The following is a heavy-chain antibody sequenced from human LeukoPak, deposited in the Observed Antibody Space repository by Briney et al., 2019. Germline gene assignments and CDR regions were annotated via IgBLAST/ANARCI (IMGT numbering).Heavy chain of an antibody. V-gene: IGHV3-33*01. Sequence: GGSLRLSCAASGFTFSNYGMHWVRQAPGKGLEWVAVIWYDGSNKYYADSVKGRFTISRDNFKNILYLDMSSLRAEDTAVYYCARDYPLPQDYWGQGLLVTVSS. CDR1: GFTFSNYG. CDR2: IWYDGSNK. CDR3: ARDYPLPQDY. D-gene: IGHD2-15*01. J-gene: IGHJ4*02.